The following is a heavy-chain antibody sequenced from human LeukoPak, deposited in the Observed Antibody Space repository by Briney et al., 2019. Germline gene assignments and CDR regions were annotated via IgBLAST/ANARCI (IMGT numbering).Heavy chain of an antibody. D-gene: IGHD3-3*01. CDR3: ARVTDFWNEYYDSYFDY. CDR2: ISSSSSYI. V-gene: IGHV3-21*01. J-gene: IGHJ4*02. CDR1: GFTFSSYS. Sequence: GGSLRLSCAASGFTFSSYSMNWVRQAPGERLEWVSSISSSSSYIYYADSVKGRFTISRDDAKNSLFLQMNSLRAEDTAVYYCARVTDFWNEYYDSYFDYWGQGALVIVSS.